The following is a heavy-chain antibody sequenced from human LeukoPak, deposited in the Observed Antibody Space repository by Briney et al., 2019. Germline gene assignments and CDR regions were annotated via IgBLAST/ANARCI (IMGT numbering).Heavy chain of an antibody. Sequence: GRSLRLSCAASGFTFSSYGMHWVRQAPGKGLEWVSAISGSGGSTYYADSVKGRFTISRDNSKNTLYLQMNSLRAEDTAVYYCAKDIVATMYYFDYWGQGTLVTVSS. CDR1: GFTFSSYG. V-gene: IGHV3-23*01. D-gene: IGHD5-12*01. CDR3: AKDIVATMYYFDY. J-gene: IGHJ4*02. CDR2: ISGSGGST.